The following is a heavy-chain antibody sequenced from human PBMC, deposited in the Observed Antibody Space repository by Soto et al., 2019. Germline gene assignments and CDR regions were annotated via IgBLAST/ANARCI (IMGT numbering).Heavy chain of an antibody. D-gene: IGHD4-17*01. CDR1: GFTFSSYS. J-gene: IGHJ3*02. V-gene: IGHV3-21*01. CDR3: ARDLMSTTVTTKDDAFDI. Sequence: GGSLRLSCAASGFTFSSYSMNWVRQAPGKGLEWVSSISSSSSYIYYADSVKGRFTISRDNAKNSLYLQMNSLRAEDTAVYYCARDLMSTTVTTKDDAFDIWGQGTMVTVSS. CDR2: ISSSSSYI.